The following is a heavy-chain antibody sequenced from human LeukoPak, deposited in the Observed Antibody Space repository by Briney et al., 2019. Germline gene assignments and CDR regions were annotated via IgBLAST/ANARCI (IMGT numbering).Heavy chain of an antibody. CDR1: GYTFTRYY. Sequence: ASVKVSCKASGYTFTRYYVHWVRRAPGQGLEWMGIINPSDGSTSYARKFQGRVTMTRDTSTSKVYMEVSSLTSEDTAVYYCARVHCSGGSCYGEVFDYWGQGTLVTVSS. V-gene: IGHV1-46*01. CDR3: ARVHCSGGSCYGEVFDY. D-gene: IGHD2-15*01. CDR2: INPSDGST. J-gene: IGHJ4*02.